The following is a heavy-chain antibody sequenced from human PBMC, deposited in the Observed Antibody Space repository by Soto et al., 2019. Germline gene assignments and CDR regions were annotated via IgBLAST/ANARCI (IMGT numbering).Heavy chain of an antibody. CDR2: IYYSGST. D-gene: IGHD3-10*01. CDR3: ARDGGSGSYYNSGPYYYYYGMDV. CDR1: GGSISSGGYY. Sequence: PSETLSLTCTVSGGSISSGGYYWSWIRQHPGKGLEWIGYIYYSGSTYYNPSLKSRVTISVDTSKNQFSLKLSSVTAADTAVYYCARDGGSGSYYNSGPYYYYYGMDVWGQGTTVTVSS. J-gene: IGHJ6*02. V-gene: IGHV4-31*03.